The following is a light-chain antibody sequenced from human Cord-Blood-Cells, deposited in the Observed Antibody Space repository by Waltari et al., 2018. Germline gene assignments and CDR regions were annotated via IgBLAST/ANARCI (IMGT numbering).Light chain of an antibody. CDR2: DAS. J-gene: IGKJ1*01. CDR3: QQYNSYWT. CDR1: QSISSW. V-gene: IGKV1-5*01. Sequence: DIQMTQSPSTLSASVGDRVTITCRASQSISSWLAWYQQKPGKAPKLLIYDASSLESGVPSMCSGSGSVTVVTLTISSLQPDDLATYYYQQYNSYWTFVQGTKVENK.